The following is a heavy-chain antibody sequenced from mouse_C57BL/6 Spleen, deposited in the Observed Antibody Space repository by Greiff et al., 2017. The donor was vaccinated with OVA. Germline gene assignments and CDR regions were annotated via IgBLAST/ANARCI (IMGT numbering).Heavy chain of an antibody. CDR3: ARPGGSSYFDY. V-gene: IGHV5-17*01. D-gene: IGHD1-1*01. CDR2: ISRGSSTI. CDR1: GFTFSDYG. J-gene: IGHJ2*01. Sequence: EVKLVESGGGLVKPGGSLKLSCAASGFTFSDYGMHWVRQAPEKGLEWVAYISRGSSTIYYADTVKGRFTISRDNAKNTLFLQMTRLRSEDTAMYYCARPGGSSYFDYWGQGTTLTVSS.